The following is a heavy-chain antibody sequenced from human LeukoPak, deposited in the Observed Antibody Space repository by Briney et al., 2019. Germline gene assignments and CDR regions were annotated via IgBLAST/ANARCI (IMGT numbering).Heavy chain of an antibody. CDR2: ISGSGGST. CDR3: AKAHTNYYYYYMDA. Sequence: VGSLRLSCAASGFTFSSYAMSWVRQAPGKGLEWVSAISGSGGSTYYADSVKGRFTISRDNSKNTLYLQMNSLRAEDTAVYYCAKAHTNYYYYYMDAWGKGTTVTVSS. J-gene: IGHJ6*03. CDR1: GFTFSSYA. V-gene: IGHV3-23*01.